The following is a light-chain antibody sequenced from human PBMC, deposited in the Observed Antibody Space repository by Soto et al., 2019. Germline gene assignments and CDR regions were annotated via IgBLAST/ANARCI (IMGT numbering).Light chain of an antibody. Sequence: QSALTQPASVSGSPGQSITISCTGTSSDVGGSNYVSWYQQHPGKAPKLMIYDVSNRPSGVSNRFSGSKSGNTASLTISVLQAEDEADYYCGSYSSSSTLYVFGTGTKLTVL. J-gene: IGLJ1*01. V-gene: IGLV2-14*03. CDR1: SSDVGGSNY. CDR3: GSYSSSSTLYV. CDR2: DVS.